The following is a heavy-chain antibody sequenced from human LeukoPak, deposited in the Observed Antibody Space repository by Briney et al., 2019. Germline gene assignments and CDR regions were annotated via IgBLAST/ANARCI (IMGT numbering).Heavy chain of an antibody. CDR1: GFTFRSYN. CDR3: ARDGGGASLDY. CDR2: ISPSSSYI. Sequence: PGGSLRLSCAASGFTFRSYNVKWVRQAPGKGLEWVSSISPSSSYIYYADSVKGRFTVSRDNPKNSLYLQMNSLRAEDTAVYYCARDGGGASLDYWGQGTLVTVSS. V-gene: IGHV3-21*01. D-gene: IGHD1-26*01. J-gene: IGHJ4*02.